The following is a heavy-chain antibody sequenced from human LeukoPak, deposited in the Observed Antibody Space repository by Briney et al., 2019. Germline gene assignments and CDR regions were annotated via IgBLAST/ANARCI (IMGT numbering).Heavy chain of an antibody. D-gene: IGHD3-10*01. CDR3: ARAIRVLWFEV. CDR1: GGSISSYY. V-gene: IGHV4-59*01. CDR2: IYYSGST. Sequence: ESSETLSLTCTVSGGSISSYYWSWIRQPPGKGLEWIGYIYYSGSTNYNPSLKSRVTISVDASKNQFSLKLSSVTAADTAVYYCARAIRVLWFEVWGQGTTVTVSS. J-gene: IGHJ6*02.